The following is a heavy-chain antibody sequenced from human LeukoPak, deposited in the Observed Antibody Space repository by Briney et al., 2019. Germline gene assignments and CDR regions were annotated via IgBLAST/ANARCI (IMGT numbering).Heavy chain of an antibody. CDR3: ASLYCSGGICYSGLGSADY. CDR1: GGSISSSTYY. Sequence: SETLSLTCTVSGGSISSSTYYWGWIRQPPGKGLEWIGSIYYSGSTYYNPSLKSRVTISVDTSKNQFSLKLSSVTAADTAVYSCASLYCSGGICYSGLGSADYWGRGTLVTVSS. CDR2: IYYSGST. V-gene: IGHV4-39*01. D-gene: IGHD2-15*01. J-gene: IGHJ4*02.